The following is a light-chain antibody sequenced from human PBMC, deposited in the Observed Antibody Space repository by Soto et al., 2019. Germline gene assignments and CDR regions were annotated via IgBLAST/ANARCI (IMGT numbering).Light chain of an antibody. CDR1: SSNMGSNS. Sequence: QSVLTQPPSASGTPGQRVTISCSGSSSNMGSNSVNWYQQLPGTAPKLLIYGDNQRPSGVPDRFSGSKSGTSASLAITGLQSEDEADYYCAAWDGSLHPILFGGGTKVTVL. CDR3: AAWDGSLHPIL. J-gene: IGLJ2*01. CDR2: GDN. V-gene: IGLV1-44*01.